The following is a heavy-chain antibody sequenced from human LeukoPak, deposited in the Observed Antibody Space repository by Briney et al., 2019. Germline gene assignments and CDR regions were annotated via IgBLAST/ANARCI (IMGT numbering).Heavy chain of an antibody. CDR1: GLPISEHS. CDR3: VGGNRAYYYDTSGYYVESFEI. J-gene: IGHJ3*02. D-gene: IGHD3-22*01. V-gene: IGHV3-21*01. CDR2: ISKSSTFI. Sequence: GGSLRLSCVASGLPISEHSMNWVRQAPGTGLEWVSCISKSSTFIHYADSVKGRFTISRDNAKNSLFLQMNSLRVEDTAVYYCVGGNRAYYYDTSGYYVESFEIWGQGTMVTVSS.